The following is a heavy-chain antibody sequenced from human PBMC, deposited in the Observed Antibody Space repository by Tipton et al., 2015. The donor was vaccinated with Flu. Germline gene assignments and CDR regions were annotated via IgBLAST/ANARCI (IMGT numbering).Heavy chain of an antibody. D-gene: IGHD2-15*01. CDR2: ISSSGSTI. CDR1: GFTFSDYY. CDR3: ARDAYSCSGGSCYSPYYFDY. V-gene: IGHV3-11*01. Sequence: AVSGFTFSDYYMSWIRQAPGKGLEWVSYISSSGSTIYYADSVKGRFTISRDNAKNSLYLQMNSLRAEDTAVYYCARDAYSCSGGSCYSPYYFDYWGQGTLVTVSS. J-gene: IGHJ4*02.